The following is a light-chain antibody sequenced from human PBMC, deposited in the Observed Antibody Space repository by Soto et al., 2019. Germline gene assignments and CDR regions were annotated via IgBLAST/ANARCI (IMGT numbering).Light chain of an antibody. CDR1: QSISSW. CDR3: QQCNSYPLT. J-gene: IGKJ4*01. CDR2: KAS. V-gene: IGKV1-5*03. Sequence: DIHMTQSPSTLSASVGDRVTITCRASQSISSWLAWYQQKPGKAPKLLIYKASSLESGVPSRFSGSGSGTEFTLTISSLQPDDFATYFCQQCNSYPLTFGGGTKVDIK.